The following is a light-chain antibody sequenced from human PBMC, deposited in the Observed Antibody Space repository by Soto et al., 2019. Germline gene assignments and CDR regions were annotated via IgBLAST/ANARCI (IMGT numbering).Light chain of an antibody. CDR3: QQYYSTPYT. CDR2: WAS. J-gene: IGKJ2*01. V-gene: IGKV4-1*01. Sequence: DIVMTQSPDSLAVSLGERATINCKSSQSVLYDSNNKNYLAWYQQTPGQPPKLLIYWASTRESGVPDRFSGSGSGTDFTLTISSLQAEDLAFYYCQQYYSTPYTFGQGTKVEIK. CDR1: QSVLYDSNNKNY.